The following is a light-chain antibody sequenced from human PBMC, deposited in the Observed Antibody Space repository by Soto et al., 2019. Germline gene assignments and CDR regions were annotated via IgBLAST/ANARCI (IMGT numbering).Light chain of an antibody. CDR1: QNIKTY. Sequence: DIQMTQSPSSLSASVGDRVTITCQASQNIKTYLNWYQQKSGEAPRLVIYDGTALETGVPSRFSGSGSATHFTLTITSLQPEDFATDFYQHYDNLPITFGGGTRV. V-gene: IGKV1-33*01. CDR2: DGT. CDR3: QHYDNLPIT. J-gene: IGKJ4*01.